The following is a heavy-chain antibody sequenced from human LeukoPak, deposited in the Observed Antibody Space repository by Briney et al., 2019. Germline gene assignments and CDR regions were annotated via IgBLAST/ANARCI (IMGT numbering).Heavy chain of an antibody. CDR1: GSTFSSYA. J-gene: IGHJ4*02. D-gene: IGHD3-10*01. CDR3: AKVQLLLWFGELLEFYYDY. V-gene: IGHV3-23*01. Sequence: PGGSLRLSCAASGSTFSSYAMSWVRQAPGKGLEWVSAISGSGGSTYYADSVKGRFTISRDNSKNTLYLQMNSLRAEDTAVYYCAKVQLLLWFGELLEFYYDYWGQGTLVTVSS. CDR2: ISGSGGST.